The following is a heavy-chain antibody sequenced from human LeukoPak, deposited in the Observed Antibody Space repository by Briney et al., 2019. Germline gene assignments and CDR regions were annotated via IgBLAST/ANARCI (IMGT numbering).Heavy chain of an antibody. Sequence: GGSLRLSCAASGFTFTSYGMHWVRQAPAKGLDWVAVISYDGSNKYYADSVKGRFTISRDNSKNTLYLQMKSLRAEDTAVYYCAKGRVDVSDYYDRRGYFLGYFDYWGQGTLVTVSS. J-gene: IGHJ4*02. CDR3: AKGRVDVSDYYDRRGYFLGYFDY. CDR2: ISYDGSNK. D-gene: IGHD3-22*01. CDR1: GFTFTSYG. V-gene: IGHV3-30*18.